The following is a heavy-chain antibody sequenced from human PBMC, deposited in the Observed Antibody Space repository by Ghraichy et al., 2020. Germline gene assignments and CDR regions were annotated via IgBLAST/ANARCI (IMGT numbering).Heavy chain of an antibody. Sequence: ASVKVSCKVSGYTLTELSMHWVRQAPGKGLEWMGGFDPEDGETIYAQKFQGRVTMTEDTSTDTAYMELSSLRSEDTAVYYCATGVGLGELCGFDPWGQGTLVTVSS. CDR3: ATGVGLGELCGFDP. CDR2: FDPEDGET. J-gene: IGHJ5*02. V-gene: IGHV1-24*01. D-gene: IGHD3-16*01. CDR1: GYTLTELS.